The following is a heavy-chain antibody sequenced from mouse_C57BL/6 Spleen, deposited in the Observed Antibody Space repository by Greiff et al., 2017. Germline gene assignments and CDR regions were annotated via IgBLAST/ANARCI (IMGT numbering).Heavy chain of an antibody. CDR3: TRSLLPDYSAMDY. CDR2: IYPGNSDT. CDR1: GYTFTSYW. Sequence: EVQLQQSGTVLARPGASVKMSCKTSGYTFTSYWMHWVKQRPGQGLEWIGAIYPGNSDTSYNQKFKGKAKLTAVTSASTAYMELSSLTNEDSAVYYCTRSLLPDYSAMDYWGQGTSVTVSS. J-gene: IGHJ4*01. V-gene: IGHV1-5*01. D-gene: IGHD2-3*01.